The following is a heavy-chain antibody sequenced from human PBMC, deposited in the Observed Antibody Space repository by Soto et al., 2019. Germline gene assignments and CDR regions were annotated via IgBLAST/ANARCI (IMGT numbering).Heavy chain of an antibody. CDR3: AKGRDSSALNCFDP. J-gene: IGHJ5*02. Sequence: GGSLRLSCAASGFTFSSYAMHWVRQAPGKGLEWVAVISYDGSNKYYADSVKGRFTISRDNSKNTLYLQMNSLRAEDTAVYYCAKGRDSSALNCFDPWGQGTLVTVSS. CDR1: GFTFSSYA. CDR2: ISYDGSNK. V-gene: IGHV3-30-3*01. D-gene: IGHD3-22*01.